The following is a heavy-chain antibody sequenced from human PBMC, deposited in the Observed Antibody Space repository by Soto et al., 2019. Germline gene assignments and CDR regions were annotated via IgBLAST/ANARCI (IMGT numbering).Heavy chain of an antibody. J-gene: IGHJ4*02. V-gene: IGHV3-43*01. CDR1: GFTFDDYT. CDR2: ISWDGGST. D-gene: IGHD5-12*01. Sequence: EVQLVEAGGVVVQPGGSLRLSCAASGFTFDDYTMHWVRQAPGKGLEWVSLISWDGGSTYYADSVKGRFTISRDNSKNALYLQMNSLRTEDTALYYCAKDKRCSSGMVATSYYFDYGGQGTLVTVSS. CDR3: AKDKRCSSGMVATSYYFDY.